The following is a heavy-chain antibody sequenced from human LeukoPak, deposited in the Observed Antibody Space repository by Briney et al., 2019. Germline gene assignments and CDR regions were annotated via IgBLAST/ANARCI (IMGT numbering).Heavy chain of an antibody. J-gene: IGHJ3*02. Sequence: GGSLRLPCAASGFTFSSYSMNWVRQAPGKGLEWVSSISSSSSYIYYADSVKGRFTISRDNAKNSLYLQMNSLRAEDTAVYYCARGDPRDAFDIWGQGTMVTVSS. CDR2: ISSSSSYI. CDR3: ARGDPRDAFDI. CDR1: GFTFSSYS. V-gene: IGHV3-21*01.